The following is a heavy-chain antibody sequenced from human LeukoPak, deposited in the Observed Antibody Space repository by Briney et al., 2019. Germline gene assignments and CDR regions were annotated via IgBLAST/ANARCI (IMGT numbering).Heavy chain of an antibody. CDR3: ARVAYYYDSSGLGWFDP. Sequence: SETLSLTCTVSGGSISSYYWSWIRQPAGKGLEWIGRIYTSGSTNYNPSLKSRVTMSVDTSKNQFSLKLSSVTAADTAVYYCARVAYYYDSSGLGWFDPWGQGTLVTVSS. J-gene: IGHJ5*02. CDR2: IYTSGST. D-gene: IGHD3-22*01. CDR1: GGSISSYY. V-gene: IGHV4-4*07.